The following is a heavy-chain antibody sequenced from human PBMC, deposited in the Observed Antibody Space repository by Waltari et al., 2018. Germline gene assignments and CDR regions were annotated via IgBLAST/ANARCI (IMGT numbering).Heavy chain of an antibody. CDR3: VRLEDCTGPGGNCYSADSFAMDV. J-gene: IGHJ6*02. CDR1: GVPFSGYY. V-gene: IGHV4-34*02. Sequence: QVQLQQWGAGQLQPSETLSLTCAVYGVPFSGYYWGWIRQPPGKGLEWMGEINHNGNINRNPSLRSRLTMLIDTSKSQFALKLNSVTAADTGVYYCVRLEDCTGPGGNCYSADSFAMDVWGQGTMVTVSS. CDR2: INHNGNI. D-gene: IGHD2-15*01.